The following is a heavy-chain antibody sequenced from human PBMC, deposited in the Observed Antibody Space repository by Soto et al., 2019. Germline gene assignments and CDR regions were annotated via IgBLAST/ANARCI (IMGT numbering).Heavy chain of an antibody. V-gene: IGHV1-8*01. J-gene: IGHJ4*02. CDR3: TRGQGNH. CDR2: MNPFSGNA. CDR1: GXTFASYE. Sequence: APVKVSCKAPGXTFASYEIFWVRQATGQGLEWMGWMNPFSGNAVYTQKFQDRVTMTRDTSINTAYMEMSGLRSEDTAVYYCTRGQGNHWGQGSLVTVSS.